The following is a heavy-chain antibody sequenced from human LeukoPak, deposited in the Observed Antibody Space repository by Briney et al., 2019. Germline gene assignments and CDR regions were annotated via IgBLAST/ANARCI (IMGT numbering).Heavy chain of an antibody. CDR3: ASRTGSGSSYI. CDR1: GGTFSSYA. CDR2: IISILGIA. Sequence: ASVKVSCKASGGTFSSYAISWVRQAPGQGLEWMGRIISILGIANYAQKFQGRVTITADKSTSTAYMELSSLRSEDTAVYYCASRTGSGSSYIWGQGTLVTVSS. V-gene: IGHV1-69*04. D-gene: IGHD3-10*01. J-gene: IGHJ4*02.